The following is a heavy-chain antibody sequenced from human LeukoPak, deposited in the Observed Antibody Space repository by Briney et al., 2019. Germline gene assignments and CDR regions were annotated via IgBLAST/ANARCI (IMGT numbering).Heavy chain of an antibody. CDR2: ISGNGDST. J-gene: IGHJ4*02. CDR1: GFTFNSYS. D-gene: IGHD4-23*01. CDR3: AKGDYGGDFRYFDF. Sequence: AGGPLTLSCAASGFTFNSYSMNWVRQAPGRGLEWVSAISGNGDSTYYADSVKGRFTISRDNSKITLFLQMSSLRAEDTAVYYCAKGDYGGDFRYFDFWGQGTLVTVSS. V-gene: IGHV3-23*01.